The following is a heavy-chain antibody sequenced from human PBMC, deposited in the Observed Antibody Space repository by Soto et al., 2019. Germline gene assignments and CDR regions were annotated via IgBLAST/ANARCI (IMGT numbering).Heavy chain of an antibody. CDR1: GFSLSTSGVG. Sequence: QITLKESGPALVKPTQTLTLTCTFSGFSLSTSGVGVGWVRQPPGKALEWLALVYSNDDKRFRPSLKSRLTITKDTSKKQVVLTMTNTDPVDTTTYYGTHMRCSGLYGTDVWGQGTTVTVCS. D-gene: IGHD3-10*02. V-gene: IGHV2-5*01. CDR2: VYSNDDK. CDR3: THMRCSGLYGTDV. J-gene: IGHJ6*02.